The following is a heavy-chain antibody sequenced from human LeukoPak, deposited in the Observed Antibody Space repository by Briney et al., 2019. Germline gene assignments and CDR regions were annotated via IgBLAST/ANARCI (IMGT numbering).Heavy chain of an antibody. CDR1: GGSISSSSYY. CDR3: ARGAYDSSGYMFDY. J-gene: IGHJ4*02. CDR2: IYYSGST. V-gene: IGHV4-39*07. D-gene: IGHD3-22*01. Sequence: SETLSLTCTVSGGSISSSSYYWGWIRQPTGKGLEWIGSIYYSGSTNYNPSLKSRVTISVDTSKNQFSLKLSSVTAADTAVYYCARGAYDSSGYMFDYWGQGTLVTVSS.